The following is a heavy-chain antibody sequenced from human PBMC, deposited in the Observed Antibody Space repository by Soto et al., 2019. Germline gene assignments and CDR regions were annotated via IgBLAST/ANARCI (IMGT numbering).Heavy chain of an antibody. V-gene: IGHV3-21*01. CDR3: AGGSSFWEA. CDR2: ITGSGIDK. D-gene: IGHD2-15*01. J-gene: IGHJ6*02. Sequence: GGSLRLTGAASGFTFTPYNINWVRQAPWKGLEWVSSITGSGIDKYYADSVKGRFTISRDNAKNSLYLQMNSLRAEDTAVYYWAGGSSFWEAWRQLTPVTVCS. CDR1: GFTFTPYN.